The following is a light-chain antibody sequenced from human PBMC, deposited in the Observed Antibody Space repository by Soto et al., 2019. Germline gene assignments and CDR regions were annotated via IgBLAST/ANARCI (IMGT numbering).Light chain of an antibody. J-gene: IGKJ1*01. CDR3: QHYGSSRT. Sequence: EIVLTQSPGTLSLSPGERATLSCRASQSVSSNYLAWYQQKPGQAPRLLIYGTFSRATGIPDRFSGSGSGTDFTLTISRLEPEDFAVYYCQHYGSSRTFGQGSKVEIK. V-gene: IGKV3-20*01. CDR1: QSVSSNY. CDR2: GTF.